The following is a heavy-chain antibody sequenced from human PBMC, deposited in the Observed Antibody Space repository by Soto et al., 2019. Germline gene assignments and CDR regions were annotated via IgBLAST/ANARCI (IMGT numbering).Heavy chain of an antibody. Sequence: EVQLVESGGGLVQPGGSLRLSCAASGFDFSNSWIHWVRQGPGKGLVWVSHINSDGSGTTYADSVKGRFTISRANAKNTVYLQMNSLRAEDTAVYYCAKDTAYAMDVWGQGTTVTVSS. CDR3: AKDTAYAMDV. CDR2: INSDGSGT. J-gene: IGHJ6*02. CDR1: GFDFSNSW. D-gene: IGHD2-15*01. V-gene: IGHV3-74*01.